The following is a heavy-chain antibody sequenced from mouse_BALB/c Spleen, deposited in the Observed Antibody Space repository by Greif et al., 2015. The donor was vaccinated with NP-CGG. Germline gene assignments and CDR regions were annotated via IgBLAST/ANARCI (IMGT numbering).Heavy chain of an antibody. CDR2: ILPGSGST. CDR3: ASRYYY. Sequence: VQLQQSGAELMKPGASVKISCKATGYTFSSYWIEWVKQRPGHGLEWIGEILPGSGSTNYNERFKGKATFTADTSSNTPYMHLSGLTSEDSAFYYCASRYYYWGQGTLVTVSA. V-gene: IGHV1-9*01. CDR1: GYTFSSYW. J-gene: IGHJ3*01. D-gene: IGHD1-1*01.